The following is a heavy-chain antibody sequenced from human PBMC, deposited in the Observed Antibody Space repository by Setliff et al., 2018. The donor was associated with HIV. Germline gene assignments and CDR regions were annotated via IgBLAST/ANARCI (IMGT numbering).Heavy chain of an antibody. J-gene: IGHJ4*02. D-gene: IGHD1-1*01. CDR2: VIRGGHNT. CDR1: GFSFSNYA. CDR3: ASARIPTGGTSTSFDY. V-gene: IGHV3-23*01. Sequence: LRLSCAASGFSFSNYAMSWVRQAPGKGLEWVSSVIRGGHNTFYADSVKGRFTISRDNSKDTLYLQLNSLRPEDTAVYYCASARIPTGGTSTSFDYWGQGTLVTVSS.